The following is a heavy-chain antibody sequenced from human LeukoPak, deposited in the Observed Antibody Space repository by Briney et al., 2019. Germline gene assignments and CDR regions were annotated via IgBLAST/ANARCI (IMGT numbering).Heavy chain of an antibody. CDR3: ARDPDIVVVVAANPDY. V-gene: IGHV3-30-3*01. CDR2: ISYDGSNK. J-gene: IGHJ4*02. CDR1: GFTFRSYA. D-gene: IGHD2-15*01. Sequence: GGSLRLSCAASGFTFRSYAMHWVRQAPGKGLKWEAVISYDGSNKYYADSVKGRITISRDKSKNTLYLQMNSLRAEDTAVYYCARDPDIVVVVAANPDYWGQGTLVTVSS.